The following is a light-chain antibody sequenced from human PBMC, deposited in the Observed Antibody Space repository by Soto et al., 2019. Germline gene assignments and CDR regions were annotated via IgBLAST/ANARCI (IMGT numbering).Light chain of an antibody. J-gene: IGLJ1*01. V-gene: IGLV2-14*01. CDR3: SSYTSSITRV. Sequence: QSALTQPASVSGSPGQSITISCTGTSSDVGGYDYVSWYQQHPGKAPKLMIYEVSNRPSGVSNRFSGSKSGNTASLTISGLQAEDEADSYCSSYTSSITRVFGTGTKLTVL. CDR2: EVS. CDR1: SSDVGGYDY.